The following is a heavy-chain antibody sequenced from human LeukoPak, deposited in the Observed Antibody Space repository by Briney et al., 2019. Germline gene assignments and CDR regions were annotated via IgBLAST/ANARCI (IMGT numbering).Heavy chain of an antibody. Sequence: AGSLRLSCAASGFTFSSYAMSWVRQAPGKGLEWVSALTLSGTNTHYADSVKGRFTISRDVSKNTLYLQMNTLRAEDTAVYYCAKDSPLRTSYHGYFDYWGQGTLVNVSS. J-gene: IGHJ4*02. CDR2: LTLSGTNT. V-gene: IGHV3-23*01. D-gene: IGHD3-16*01. CDR1: GFTFSSYA. CDR3: AKDSPLRTSYHGYFDY.